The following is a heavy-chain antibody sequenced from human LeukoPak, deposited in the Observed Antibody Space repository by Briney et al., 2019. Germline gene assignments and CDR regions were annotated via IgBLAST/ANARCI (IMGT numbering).Heavy chain of an antibody. J-gene: IGHJ3*02. D-gene: IGHD3-22*01. V-gene: IGHV3-21*01. CDR2: ISSSSSYI. CDR3: AREDGSGYYYSSGAFDI. Sequence: GGSLRLSCAASGFTFSSYSMNWVRQAPGKGLEWVSSISSSSSYIYYADSVKGRFTISRDNAKNSLYLQMNSLRAEDTAVYYCAREDGSGYYYSSGAFDIWGQGTMVTVPS. CDR1: GFTFSSYS.